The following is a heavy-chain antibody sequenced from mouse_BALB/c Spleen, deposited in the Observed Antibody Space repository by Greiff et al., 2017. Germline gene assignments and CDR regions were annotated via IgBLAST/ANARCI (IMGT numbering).Heavy chain of an antibody. V-gene: IGHV5-6-5*01. CDR1: GFTFSSYA. CDR2: ISSGGST. Sequence: EVQLVESGGGLVKPGGSLKLSCAASGFTFSSYAMSWVRQTPEKRLEWVASISSGGSTYYPDSVKGRFTISRDNARNILYLQMSSLRSEDTAMYYCARVYDGYYVGYFDYWGQGTTLTVSS. J-gene: IGHJ2*01. D-gene: IGHD2-3*01. CDR3: ARVYDGYYVGYFDY.